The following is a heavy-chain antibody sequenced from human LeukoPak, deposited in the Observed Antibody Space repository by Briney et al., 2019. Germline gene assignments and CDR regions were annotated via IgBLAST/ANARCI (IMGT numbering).Heavy chain of an antibody. CDR2: IYTSGST. J-gene: IGHJ5*02. Sequence: SETLSLTCTVSGGSISSYYWSWIRQPAGKGLEWIGRIYTSGSTNYNPSLKSRVTISVDKSKNQFSLKLSSVTAADTAVYYCARDPVYYDHSPNWLDPWGQGTLVTVSS. V-gene: IGHV4-4*07. D-gene: IGHD3-22*01. CDR3: ARDPVYYDHSPNWLDP. CDR1: GGSISSYY.